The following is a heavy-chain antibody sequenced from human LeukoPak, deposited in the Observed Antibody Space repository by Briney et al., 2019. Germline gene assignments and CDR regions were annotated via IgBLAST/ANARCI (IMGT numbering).Heavy chain of an antibody. D-gene: IGHD3-22*01. CDR2: IYYGGST. V-gene: IGHV4-59*01. CDR3: ARDRYYDSSGYSPHDAYDI. Sequence: SETLSLTCTVSGGSISSYYWSWIRQPPGKGLEWIGYIYYGGSTNYNPSLKSRVTISVDTSKNQFSLKLSSVTAADTAVYYCARDRYYDSSGYSPHDAYDIWGQGTMVTVSS. CDR1: GGSISSYY. J-gene: IGHJ3*02.